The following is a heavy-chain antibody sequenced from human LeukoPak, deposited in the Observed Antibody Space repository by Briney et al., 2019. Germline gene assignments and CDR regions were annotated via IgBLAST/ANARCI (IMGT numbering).Heavy chain of an antibody. CDR2: IYTSGST. D-gene: IGHD3-10*01. J-gene: IGHJ6*03. Sequence: SETLSLTCTVSGGSISSYYWSWIRQPAGKGLEWIGRIYTSGSTNYNPSLKSRVTMSVDTSKNQFSLKLSSVTAADTAVYYCATLSYGSGSYYGYYYYYMDVWGKGTTVTVSS. CDR3: ATLSYGSGSYYGYYYYYMDV. V-gene: IGHV4-4*07. CDR1: GGSISSYY.